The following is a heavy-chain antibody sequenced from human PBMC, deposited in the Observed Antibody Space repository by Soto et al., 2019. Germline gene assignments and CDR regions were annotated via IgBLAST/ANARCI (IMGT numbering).Heavy chain of an antibody. J-gene: IGHJ4*01. CDR1: GFTFSSYW. Sequence: GGSLRLSCAASGFTFSSYWMSWVRQAPGKGLEWVANIKLDGSEKYYVDSVKGRFTLSRDNAKNSLQLQMNSLRVEDTAFYFCARVAYYSGWIFEHWGQGTLVTVSS. D-gene: IGHD6-19*01. CDR3: ARVAYYSGWIFEH. CDR2: IKLDGSEK. V-gene: IGHV3-7*01.